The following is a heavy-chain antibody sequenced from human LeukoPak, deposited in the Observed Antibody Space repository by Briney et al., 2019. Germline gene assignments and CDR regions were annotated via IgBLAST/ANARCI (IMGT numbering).Heavy chain of an antibody. CDR1: GFTFSSYA. D-gene: IGHD2-15*01. V-gene: IGHV3-23*01. CDR3: ATRGGWSLDY. J-gene: IGHJ4*02. CDR2: ISGSGGST. Sequence: GGSLRLSCAASGFTFSSYAMSWVRQAPGKGLEWVSAISGSGGSTYYADSVKGWFTISRDNSKNTLYLQMNSLRAEDTAVYYCATRGGWSLDYWGQGTLVTVSS.